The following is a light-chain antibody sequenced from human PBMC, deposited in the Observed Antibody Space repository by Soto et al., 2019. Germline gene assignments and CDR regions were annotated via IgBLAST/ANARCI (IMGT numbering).Light chain of an antibody. CDR2: QGS. CDR3: MQATQYRPYT. Sequence: DIVLTQTPLSSPVTLGQPASISCRSSQSLVHSDGRTYLSWFHQRPGQPPSLLIHQGSNRLSGVPDRFSGSGAGTDFTLKISRVEAEDVGIYFCMQATQYRPYTFGQGTKLEI. J-gene: IGKJ2*01. CDR1: QSLVHSDGRTY. V-gene: IGKV2-24*01.